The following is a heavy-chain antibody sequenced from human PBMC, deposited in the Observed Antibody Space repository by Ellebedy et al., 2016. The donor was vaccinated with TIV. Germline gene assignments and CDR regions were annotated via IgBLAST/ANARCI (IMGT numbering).Heavy chain of an antibody. CDR2: IYYSGST. V-gene: IGHV4-30-4*01. CDR3: ARAKFAPVVVTAPFDY. CDR1: GGSISSGDYY. D-gene: IGHD2-21*02. Sequence: MPSETLSLTCTVSGGSISSGDYYWSSIRQPPGKGLEWIGYIYYSGSTYYNPSLKSRVTISVDTSKNQFSLKLSSVTAADTAVYYCARAKFAPVVVTAPFDYWGQGTLVTVSS. J-gene: IGHJ4*02.